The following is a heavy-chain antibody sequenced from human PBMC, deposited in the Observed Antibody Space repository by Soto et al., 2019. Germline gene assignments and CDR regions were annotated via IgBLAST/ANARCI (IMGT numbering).Heavy chain of an antibody. Sequence: SVKVSCKASGGTFSSYAISWVRQAPGQGLEWMGGIIPIFGTANYAQKFQGRVTITADESTSTAYMELSSLRSEDTAVYYCAREVDMRYFDWLPTNYYYYGMDVWGQGTTVTVSS. CDR1: GGTFSSYA. D-gene: IGHD3-9*01. J-gene: IGHJ6*02. CDR3: AREVDMRYFDWLPTNYYYYGMDV. CDR2: IIPIFGTA. V-gene: IGHV1-69*13.